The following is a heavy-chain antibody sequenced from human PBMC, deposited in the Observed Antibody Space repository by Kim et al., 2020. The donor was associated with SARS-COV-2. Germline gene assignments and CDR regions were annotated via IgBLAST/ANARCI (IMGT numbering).Heavy chain of an antibody. CDR2: IYYSGST. V-gene: IGHV4-39*01. J-gene: IGHJ6*02. Sequence: SETLSLTCTVSGGSISSSSYYWGWIRQPPGKGLEWIGSIYYSGSTYYNPSLKSRVTISVDTSKNQFSLKLSSVTAADTAVYYCARLARYSSSWYYYGMDVWGQGTTVTVSS. D-gene: IGHD6-13*01. CDR3: ARLARYSSSWYYYGMDV. CDR1: GGSISSSSYY.